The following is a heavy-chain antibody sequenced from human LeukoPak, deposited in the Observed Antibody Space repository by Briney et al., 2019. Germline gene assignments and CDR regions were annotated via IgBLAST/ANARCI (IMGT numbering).Heavy chain of an antibody. Sequence: SETLSLTCAAYGGSFSGYYWSWIRQPPGKGLEWIGEINHSGSTNYNPSLKSRVTISVDTSKNQFSLKLSSVTAADTAVYYCASKYYDFWKGNWFDPWGQGILVTVSS. J-gene: IGHJ5*02. CDR3: ASKYYDFWKGNWFDP. CDR2: INHSGST. D-gene: IGHD3-3*01. V-gene: IGHV4-34*01. CDR1: GGSFSGYY.